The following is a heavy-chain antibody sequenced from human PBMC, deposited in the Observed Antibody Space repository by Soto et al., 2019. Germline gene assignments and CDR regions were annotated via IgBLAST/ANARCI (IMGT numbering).Heavy chain of an antibody. CDR3: ASWVHGSGWYYFDY. J-gene: IGHJ4*02. CDR1: GGSISSSSYY. D-gene: IGHD6-19*01. V-gene: IGHV4-39*01. CDR2: IYYSGST. Sequence: QLQLQESGPGLVKPSETLSLTCTVSGGSISSSSYYWGWIRQPPGKGLEWIGSIYYSGSTYYNPSLKSRVPISVDTSKNQFSLKLSSVTAADTAVYYCASWVHGSGWYYFDYWGQGTLVTVSS.